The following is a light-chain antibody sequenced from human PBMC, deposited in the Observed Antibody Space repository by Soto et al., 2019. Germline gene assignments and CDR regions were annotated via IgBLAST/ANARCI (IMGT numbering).Light chain of an antibody. CDR3: QQYGSSPH. V-gene: IGKV3-20*01. Sequence: EIVLTQSPGTLSLSPGERATLSCRASQSVSSSYLAWYQQKPGQAPRLLIYGASSRATGIPDRFSGSGSGTDFTLTISRLEPEDFAVYYCQQYGSSPHFGQGTSWRSN. CDR2: GAS. CDR1: QSVSSSY. J-gene: IGKJ2*01.